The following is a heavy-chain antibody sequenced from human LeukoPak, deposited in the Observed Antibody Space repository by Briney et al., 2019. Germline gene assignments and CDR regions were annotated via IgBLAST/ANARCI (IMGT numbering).Heavy chain of an antibody. CDR3: AGSPLGRPRLRYFDWLPQPPFDY. CDR2: ISAYNGNT. V-gene: IGHV1-18*01. Sequence: ASVKVSCKASGYTFTSYGISWVRQAPGQGLEWMGWISAYNGNTNYAQKLQSRVTMTTDTSTSTAYMELRSLRSDDTAVYYCAGSPLGRPRLRYFDWLPQPPFDYWGQGTLVTVSS. CDR1: GYTFTSYG. D-gene: IGHD3-9*01. J-gene: IGHJ4*02.